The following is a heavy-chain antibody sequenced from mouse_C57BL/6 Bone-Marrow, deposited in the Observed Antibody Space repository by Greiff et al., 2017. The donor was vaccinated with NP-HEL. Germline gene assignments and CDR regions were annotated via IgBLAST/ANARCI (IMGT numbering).Heavy chain of an antibody. J-gene: IGHJ4*01. CDR2: IYPRSGNT. CDR1: GYTFTSYG. D-gene: IGHD1-1*01. Sequence: VQLQESGAELARPGASVKLSCKASGYTFTSYGISWVKQSTGQGLEWIGEIYPRSGNTYYNEKFKGKATLTADKSSSTAYMELRSLTSEDSAVYFCARYYYGSGYAMDYWGQGTSVTVSS. V-gene: IGHV1-81*01. CDR3: ARYYYGSGYAMDY.